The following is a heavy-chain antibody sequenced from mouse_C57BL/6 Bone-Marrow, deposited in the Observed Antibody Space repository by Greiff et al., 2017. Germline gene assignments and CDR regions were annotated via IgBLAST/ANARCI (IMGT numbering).Heavy chain of an antibody. D-gene: IGHD3-2*02. CDR1: GYTFTSYD. J-gene: IGHJ2*01. V-gene: IGHV1-85*01. Sequence: QVQLKESGPELVKPGASVKLSCKASGYTFTSYDINWVKQRPGQGLEWIGWIYPRDGSTKSNEKFKGKATLTVDTSSSTAYMELHSLTSEDSAVYVCATSSASGFDYWGQGTTLTVSS. CDR3: ATSSASGFDY. CDR2: IYPRDGST.